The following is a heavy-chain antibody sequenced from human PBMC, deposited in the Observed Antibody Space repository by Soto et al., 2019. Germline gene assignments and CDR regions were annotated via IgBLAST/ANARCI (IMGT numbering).Heavy chain of an antibody. CDR1: GYTFTGYY. J-gene: IGHJ6*03. D-gene: IGHD5-12*01. CDR2: INPNSGGT. Sequence: ASVKVSCKASGYTFTGYYMHWVRQAPGQGLEWMGWINPNSGGTNYAQKFQGWVTMTRDTSISTAYMELSRLRSDDTAVYYCARGPLRGCSGYDLTREPCYYYYMDVWGKGTTVTVSS. V-gene: IGHV1-2*04. CDR3: ARGPLRGCSGYDLTREPCYYYYMDV.